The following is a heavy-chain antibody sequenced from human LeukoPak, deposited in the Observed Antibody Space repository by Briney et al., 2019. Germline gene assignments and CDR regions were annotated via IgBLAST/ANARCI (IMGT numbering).Heavy chain of an antibody. V-gene: IGHV4-59*11. CDR1: GGSISSHY. Sequence: PSETLSLTCTVSGGSISSHYWTWIRQPPGKGLEWIGTIYYSGSTNYNPSLKSRVTISVDTSKSQFSLKLSSVTASDTAVCYCAREVNTAMVVWFDPWGQGTLVTVSS. J-gene: IGHJ5*02. CDR2: IYYSGST. CDR3: AREVNTAMVVWFDP. D-gene: IGHD5-18*01.